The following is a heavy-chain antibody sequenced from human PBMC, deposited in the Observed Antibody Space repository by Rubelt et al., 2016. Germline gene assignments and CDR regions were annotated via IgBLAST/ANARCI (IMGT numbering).Heavy chain of an antibody. V-gene: IGHV3-21*01. CDR2: ISSSSSYI. CDR1: GFTFSSYA. D-gene: IGHD6-19*01. Sequence: VQLVESGGGVVQPGGSLRLSCAASGFTFSSYAMSWVRQAPGKGLEWVSSISSSSSYIYYADSVKGRFTISRDNAKNSLYLQMNSLRAEDTAVYYCARDLVAVANGYWGQGTLVTVSS. J-gene: IGHJ4*02. CDR3: ARDLVAVANGY.